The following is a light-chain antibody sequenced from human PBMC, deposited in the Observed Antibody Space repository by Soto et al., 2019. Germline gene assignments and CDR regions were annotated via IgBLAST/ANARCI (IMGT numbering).Light chain of an antibody. J-gene: IGKJ4*01. V-gene: IGKV3-20*01. Sequence: EIVLTQSPGTLSLSPGERATLSCRASQSINSNYLAWYQRTPGQAPRLLIYDTSNRATGVPDRFSGSGSGTDFTLTISRLELEDFAVYYCQQYGTSPRTFGGGTKVEIK. CDR2: DTS. CDR3: QQYGTSPRT. CDR1: QSINSNY.